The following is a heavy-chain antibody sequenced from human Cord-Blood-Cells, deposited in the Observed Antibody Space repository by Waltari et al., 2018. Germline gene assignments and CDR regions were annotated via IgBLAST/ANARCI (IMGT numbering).Heavy chain of an antibody. V-gene: IGHV3-48*03. CDR3: ARVFLQSDFDY. CDR1: GFTFSSYE. J-gene: IGHJ4*02. CDR2: ISSSGSTI. Sequence: EVQLVESGGGLVQPGGSLRLSCAASGFTFSSYEMNWVRQAPGKWLEWVSYISSSGSTIYYADSVKGRFTISRDNAKNSLYLQMNSLRAEDTAVYYCARVFLQSDFDYWGQGTLVTVSS. D-gene: IGHD4-4*01.